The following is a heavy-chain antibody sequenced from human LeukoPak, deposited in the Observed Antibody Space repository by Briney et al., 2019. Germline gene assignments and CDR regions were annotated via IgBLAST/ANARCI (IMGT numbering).Heavy chain of an antibody. V-gene: IGHV4-59*11. CDR3: ASDLSLDY. J-gene: IGHJ4*01. Sequence: SETLSLTCTVSSGSLSSHYWSWIRQSPGKGLEWIGYIYYSGTTSYNPSLKSRVTISVDTSKNQFSLKLSSVTAADTAVYYCASDLSLDYWGQGTLVTVSS. CDR2: IYYSGTT. CDR1: SGSLSSHY.